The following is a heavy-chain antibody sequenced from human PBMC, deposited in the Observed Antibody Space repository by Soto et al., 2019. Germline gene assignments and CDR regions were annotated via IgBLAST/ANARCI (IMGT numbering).Heavy chain of an antibody. CDR2: INPNSGGT. Sequence: ASLKVSCKASGYTFTGYYMHWVRQAPGQGLEWMGWINPNSGGTNYTQKFQGWVTMTRDTSISTAYMELSRLRSDDTAVYYCARDRDILTGYYGMDVWGQGTTVTVSS. D-gene: IGHD3-9*01. CDR1: GYTFTGYY. CDR3: ARDRDILTGYYGMDV. V-gene: IGHV1-2*04. J-gene: IGHJ6*02.